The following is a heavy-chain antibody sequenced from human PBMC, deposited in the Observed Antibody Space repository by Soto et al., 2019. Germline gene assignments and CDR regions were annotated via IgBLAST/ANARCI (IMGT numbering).Heavy chain of an antibody. D-gene: IGHD1-26*01. CDR1: GGSISSYY. J-gene: IGHJ4*02. Sequence: PSETLSLTCTVSGGSISSYYWSWIRQPPGKGLEWIGYIYYSGSTNYNPSLKSRVTISVDTSKNQFSLKLSSVTAADTAVYYCARTGSYYGSDYWGQGTLVTVSS. CDR2: IYYSGST. V-gene: IGHV4-59*01. CDR3: ARTGSYYGSDY.